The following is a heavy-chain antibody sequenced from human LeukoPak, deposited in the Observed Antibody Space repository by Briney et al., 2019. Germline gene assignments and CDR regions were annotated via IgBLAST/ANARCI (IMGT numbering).Heavy chain of an antibody. CDR1: GYTFSNYY. D-gene: IGHD1-26*01. CDR2: TNPSGDST. CDR3: ARDSSVGARAFDY. J-gene: IGHJ4*02. Sequence: ASVKVSCKASGYTFSNYYMHWVRQAPGQGLEWMGITNPSGDSTIYAQKFQGRVTVTRDTSTSTVYVDLSSLRSEDTAVYYCARDSSVGARAFDYWGQGTLVTVSS. V-gene: IGHV1-46*01.